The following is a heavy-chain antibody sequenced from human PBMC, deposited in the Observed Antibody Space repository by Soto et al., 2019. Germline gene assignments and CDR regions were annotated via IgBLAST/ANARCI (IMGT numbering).Heavy chain of an antibody. CDR3: AKGRLAPMADDFWSGYYSFYYYGMDS. CDR1: GFSISNAW. Sequence: GGSLRLSCAASGFSISNAWMHWVRQAPGKGLEWVGRIKRKTGGGTTYYADSVKGRFSISIDNSKNTLYLQMNSLRAEDTAVYYCAKGRLAPMADDFWSGYYSFYYYGMDSWGEGITVTVSS. J-gene: IGHJ6*04. D-gene: IGHD3-3*01. V-gene: IGHV3-15*07. CDR2: IKRKTGGGTT.